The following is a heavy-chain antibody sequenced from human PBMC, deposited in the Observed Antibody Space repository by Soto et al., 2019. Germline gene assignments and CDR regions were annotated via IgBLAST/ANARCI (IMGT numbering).Heavy chain of an antibody. V-gene: IGHV2-5*02. CDR2: IYWDDDK. Sequence: SGPTLVNPTQTLTLTCTFAGFSLSTSGVGVGWIRQPPGKALEWLALIYWDDDKRYSPSLKSRLTITKETSNNQVVLTMTNMDPVDTATYYCAHTGQRGSPLGPRFDSWGQGTLVTVSS. D-gene: IGHD5-12*01. CDR1: GFSLSTSGVG. J-gene: IGHJ4*02. CDR3: AHTGQRGSPLGPRFDS.